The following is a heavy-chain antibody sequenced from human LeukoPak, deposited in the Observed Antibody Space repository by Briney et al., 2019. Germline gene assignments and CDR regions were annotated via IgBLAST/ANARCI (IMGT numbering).Heavy chain of an antibody. CDR1: GFTFSSYA. J-gene: IGHJ4*02. D-gene: IGHD3-22*01. Sequence: GSLRLSCAASGFTFSSYAMSWVRQPPGKGLEWIGEINHSGSTNYNPSLKSRVTISVDTSKNQFSLKLSSVTAADTAVYYCARGGERNYYDFDYWGQGTLVTVSS. CDR3: ARGGERNYYDFDY. CDR2: INHSGST. V-gene: IGHV4-34*01.